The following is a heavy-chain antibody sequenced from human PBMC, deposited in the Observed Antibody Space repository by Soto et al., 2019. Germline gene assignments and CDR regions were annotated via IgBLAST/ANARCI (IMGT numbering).Heavy chain of an antibody. CDR3: AREIIELMGAIRWFDP. V-gene: IGHV3-74*01. Sequence: EVQLVESGGGLVQPGGSLRLSCAASGFTFTSHWMHWVRQAPGKGPVWVSRINGDGTSISYADSVKGRFTISRDNAKNTLYLQMNILRAEDTAVYYCAREIIELMGAIRWFDPWGQGTLVTVSS. D-gene: IGHD2-8*01. J-gene: IGHJ5*02. CDR1: GFTFTSHW. CDR2: INGDGTSI.